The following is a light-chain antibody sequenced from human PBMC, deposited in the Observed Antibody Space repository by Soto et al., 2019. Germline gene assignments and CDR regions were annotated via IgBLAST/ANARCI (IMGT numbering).Light chain of an antibody. CDR3: QQYRPT. Sequence: DIHMTQSPSTLSASVGDRVTITCRASQSISSWLAWYQQKPGKAPKLLIYDASSLESGVPSRFSGSGSGTEFTLTISSLQPDDFATYYCQQYRPTFGQGTKVEIK. CDR1: QSISSW. J-gene: IGKJ1*01. CDR2: DAS. V-gene: IGKV1-5*01.